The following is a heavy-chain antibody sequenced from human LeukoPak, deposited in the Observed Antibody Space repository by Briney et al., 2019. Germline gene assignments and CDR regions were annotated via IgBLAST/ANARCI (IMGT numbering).Heavy chain of an antibody. J-gene: IGHJ4*02. CDR2: ISGSDSST. CDR1: GFTFSNYA. CDR3: AKSRSGSTSCYNY. D-gene: IGHD2-2*02. V-gene: IGHV3-23*01. Sequence: GGSLRLSCAASGFTFSNYAMSWVRQAPVKGLEWVSTISGSDSSTYYADSVKGRFTISRDNSKNTLFLQMNSLRAAGTAVYYCAKSRSGSTSCYNYWGQGTLVTVSS.